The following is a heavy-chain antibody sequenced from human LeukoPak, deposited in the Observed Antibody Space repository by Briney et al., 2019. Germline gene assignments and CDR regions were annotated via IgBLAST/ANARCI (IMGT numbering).Heavy chain of an antibody. CDR2: IYYSGST. D-gene: IGHD5-24*01. CDR1: GGSISSSSYY. CDR3: ARDGYRPDY. Sequence: PSETLSLTCTVSGGSISSSSYYWGWIRQPPGKGLEWIGSIYYSGSTYYNPSLKRRVTISVDTSKNQFSLKLSSVTAADTAVYYCARDGYRPDYWGQGTMVTVSS. V-gene: IGHV4-39*07. J-gene: IGHJ4*02.